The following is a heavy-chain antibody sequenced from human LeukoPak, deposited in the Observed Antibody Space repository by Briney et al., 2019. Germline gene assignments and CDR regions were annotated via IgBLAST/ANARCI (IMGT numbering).Heavy chain of an antibody. D-gene: IGHD1-14*01. CDR3: ARAAGPEAADLNWFDP. V-gene: IGHV3-21*04. CDR2: ISSSSSYI. J-gene: IGHJ5*02. CDR1: GFTFSSYS. Sequence: GGSLRLSCAASGFTFSSYSMNWVRQAPGKGLEWVSSISSSSSYIYYADSVKGRFTISRDNAKNTLYLQMNSLRAEDTALYYCARAAGPEAADLNWFDPWGQGTLVTVSS.